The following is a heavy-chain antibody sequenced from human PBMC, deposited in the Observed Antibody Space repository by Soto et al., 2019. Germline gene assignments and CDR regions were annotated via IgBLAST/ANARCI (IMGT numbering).Heavy chain of an antibody. CDR2: IKSKINGGTI. J-gene: IGHJ4*02. D-gene: IGHD3-16*01. V-gene: IGHV3-15*07. CDR1: GFTFNTAW. Sequence: GGSLRLSCAASGFTFNTAWMNWVRQTPGKGLEWVGRIKSKINGGTIDYAAPVKGRFTISRDDSKNTLYLEMNSLNTEDTAVYCCTADLPDWGAYAFYYWGKGILVTVSS. CDR3: TADLPDWGAYAFYY.